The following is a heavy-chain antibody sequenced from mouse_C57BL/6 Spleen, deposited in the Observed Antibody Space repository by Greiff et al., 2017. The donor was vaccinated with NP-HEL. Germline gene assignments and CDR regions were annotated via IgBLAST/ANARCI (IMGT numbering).Heavy chain of an antibody. V-gene: IGHV5-16*01. CDR2: INYDGSST. J-gene: IGHJ3*01. D-gene: IGHD1-1*01. Sequence: EVMLVESQGGLVQPGSSMKLSCTASGFTFSDYYMAWVRQVPEKGLEWVANINYDGSSTYYLDSLKSRFIISRDNAKNILYLQMSSLKSEDTATYYCAREGDGSSSFAYWGQGTLVTVSA. CDR1: GFTFSDYY. CDR3: AREGDGSSSFAY.